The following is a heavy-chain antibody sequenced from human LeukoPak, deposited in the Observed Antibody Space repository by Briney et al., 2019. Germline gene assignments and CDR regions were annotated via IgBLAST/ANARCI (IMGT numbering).Heavy chain of an antibody. CDR1: GGSISSSSYY. CDR3: AFYGSGTGKSGAFDI. V-gene: IGHV4-61*05. Sequence: PSETLSLTCTVSGGSISSSSYYWGWIRQPPGKGLEWIGYIYYSGSTNYNPSLKSRVTISVDTSKNQFSLKLSSVTAADTAVYYCAFYGSGTGKSGAFDIWGQGTMVTVSS. CDR2: IYYSGST. D-gene: IGHD3-10*01. J-gene: IGHJ3*02.